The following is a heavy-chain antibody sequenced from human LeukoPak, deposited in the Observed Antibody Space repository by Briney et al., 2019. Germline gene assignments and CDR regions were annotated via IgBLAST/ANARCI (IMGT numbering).Heavy chain of an antibody. CDR2: TSGDGVAT. CDR1: GFTFGQYA. CDR3: LKDFKHSSAYDAFDV. D-gene: IGHD3-22*01. J-gene: IGHJ3*01. V-gene: IGHV3-43*02. Sequence: GGSLRLSCEASGFTFGQYAMHWVRQAPGKGLEWVSLTSGDGVATYYADSVKGRFTISRDKTKNSLYLQMNGLKTEDTAMYYCLKDFKHSSAYDAFDVWGQGTLVTVSS.